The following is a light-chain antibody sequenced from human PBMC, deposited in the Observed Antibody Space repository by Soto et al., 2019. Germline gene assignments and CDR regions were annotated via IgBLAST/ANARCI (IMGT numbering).Light chain of an antibody. V-gene: IGKV3-11*01. J-gene: IGKJ1*01. Sequence: EIVLTQSPAILSMSPGERATLSCRASQSVSSYFAWYQQKPGQAPRLLIYDASNRATGVPARFSGSGSGTDFTLTISRLEPEDFAFYYCQQRRYWPVTFGQGTKVEIK. CDR2: DAS. CDR1: QSVSSY. CDR3: QQRRYWPVT.